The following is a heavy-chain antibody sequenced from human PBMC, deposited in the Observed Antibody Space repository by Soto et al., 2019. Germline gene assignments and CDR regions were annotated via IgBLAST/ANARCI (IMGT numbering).Heavy chain of an antibody. Sequence: GGSQILSCGASGFTFSSYSMNWVRQAPGKGLEWVSSISSSSSYIYYADSVKGRFTISRDNAKNSLYLQMNSLRAEDTAVYYCARSPTTTPPWFDPWGQGTLVTVSS. CDR3: ARSPTTTPPWFDP. D-gene: IGHD4-17*01. CDR2: ISSSSSYI. V-gene: IGHV3-21*01. CDR1: GFTFSSYS. J-gene: IGHJ5*02.